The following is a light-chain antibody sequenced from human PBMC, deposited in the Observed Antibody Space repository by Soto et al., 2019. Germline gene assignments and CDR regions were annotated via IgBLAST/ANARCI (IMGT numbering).Light chain of an antibody. CDR3: QQRSNGPLP. Sequence: IVLTQSPATLSLSPGERATHSCRASQSVSSYLAWYQQKPGKAPRLLIYDTSNRATGIPARFSGSGSGTDFTITISSLEPEDFAVYYCQQRSNGPLPFGQGTRLQTK. CDR1: QSVSSY. J-gene: IGKJ5*01. CDR2: DTS. V-gene: IGKV3-11*01.